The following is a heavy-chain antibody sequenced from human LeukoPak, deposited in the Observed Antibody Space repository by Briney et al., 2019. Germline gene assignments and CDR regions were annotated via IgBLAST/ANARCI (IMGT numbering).Heavy chain of an antibody. CDR1: GFSVSLKY. Sequence: GGSLRLSCAASGFSVSLKYMSWVRQAPGKGLDWVSLVYSGGTTRYADSVKGRFTISRDESKNRLYLQMNNLRAEDTAVYYCARLKGHNVDYWGQGTLVTVSS. J-gene: IGHJ4*02. D-gene: IGHD1-1*01. CDR2: VYSGGTT. CDR3: ARLKGHNVDY. V-gene: IGHV3-53*01.